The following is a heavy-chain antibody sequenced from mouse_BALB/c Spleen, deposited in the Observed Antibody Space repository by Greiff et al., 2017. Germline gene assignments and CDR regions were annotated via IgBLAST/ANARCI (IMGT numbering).Heavy chain of an antibody. J-gene: IGHJ4*01. D-gene: IGHD1-1*01. CDR3: ASLATESYYAMDY. CDR2: IWAGGST. Sequence: QVQLKESGPGLVAPSQSLSITCTVSGFSLTSYGVHWVRQPPGKGLEWLGVIWAGGSTNYNSALMSRLSISKDNSKSQVFLKMNSLQTDDTAMYYCASLATESYYAMDYWGQGTSVTVSS. CDR1: GFSLTSYG. V-gene: IGHV2-9*02.